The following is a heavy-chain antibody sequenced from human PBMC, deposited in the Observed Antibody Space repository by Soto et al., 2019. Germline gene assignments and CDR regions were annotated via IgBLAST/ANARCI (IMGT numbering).Heavy chain of an antibody. Sequence: QVQLVESGGGVVQPGRSLRLSCAASGFTFSSYAMHWVRQAPGKGLEWVAVISYDGSNKYYADSVKGRFTISRDNSKNTLYLQMNSLRAEDTAVYYCARDRRLGELSLYYYYGMDVWGQGTTVTVSS. D-gene: IGHD3-16*02. CDR1: GFTFSSYA. CDR3: ARDRRLGELSLYYYYGMDV. J-gene: IGHJ6*02. CDR2: ISYDGSNK. V-gene: IGHV3-30-3*01.